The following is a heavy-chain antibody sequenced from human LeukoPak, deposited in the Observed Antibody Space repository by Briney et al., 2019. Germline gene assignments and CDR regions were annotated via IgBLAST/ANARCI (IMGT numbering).Heavy chain of an antibody. Sequence: GRSLRLSCAASGFTLSSYAMHWVRQAPGKGLEWVAVISYDGSNKYYADSVKGRFTISRDNSKNTLYLQMNSLRAEDTAVYYCARARHFDWLCMFDYWGQGTLVTVSS. V-gene: IGHV3-30-3*01. CDR1: GFTLSSYA. CDR3: ARARHFDWLCMFDY. D-gene: IGHD3-9*01. CDR2: ISYDGSNK. J-gene: IGHJ4*02.